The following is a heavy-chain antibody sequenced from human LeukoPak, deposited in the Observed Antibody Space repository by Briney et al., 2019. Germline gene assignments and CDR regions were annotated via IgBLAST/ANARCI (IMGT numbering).Heavy chain of an antibody. CDR3: ARGRWGPHDY. CDR2: INHSGST. J-gene: IGHJ4*02. CDR1: GGSFSGYY. V-gene: IGHV4-34*01. D-gene: IGHD1-26*01. Sequence: SETLSLTCAVYGGSFSGYYWSWIRQPPGKGLEWIGEINHSGSTNYNPSLKSRVTISVDTSKNQFSLKLSSVTAAGTAVYYCARGRWGPHDYWGQGTLVTVSS.